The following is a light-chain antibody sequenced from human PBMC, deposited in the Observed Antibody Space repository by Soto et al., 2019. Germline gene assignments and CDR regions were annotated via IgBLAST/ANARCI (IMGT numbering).Light chain of an antibody. Sequence: EIVLTQSPGTLSLSPGERATLSCRASQTVSSNYLAWYQQKPGQAPRLLICGASSRATGIPDRFSGSGSGTDFTLTISRLEPEDFAVYYCQQYGSSPLYTLGQGTKLEIK. V-gene: IGKV3-20*01. CDR1: QTVSSNY. CDR2: GAS. CDR3: QQYGSSPLYT. J-gene: IGKJ2*01.